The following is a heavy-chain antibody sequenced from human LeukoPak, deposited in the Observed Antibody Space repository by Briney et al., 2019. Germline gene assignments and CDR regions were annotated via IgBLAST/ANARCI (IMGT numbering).Heavy chain of an antibody. CDR3: AQHGDFYFGI. CDR2: IHQSEVT. Sequence: PSETLSLTCAVFGGSFSGRYWSWVRQPPGKGLEWIGQIHQSEVTSYNPSLGSRVTMSVDTSKKQVSLYLTSVTAADTAVYFCAQHGDFYFGIWGRGTLVTVSS. V-gene: IGHV4-34*01. D-gene: IGHD3/OR15-3a*01. CDR1: GGSFSGRY. J-gene: IGHJ2*01.